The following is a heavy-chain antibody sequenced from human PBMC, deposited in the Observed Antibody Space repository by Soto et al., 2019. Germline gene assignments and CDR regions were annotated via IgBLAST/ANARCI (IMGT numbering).Heavy chain of an antibody. CDR1: GYTFSDSA. CDR2: IRSKANNYAT. J-gene: IGHJ4*02. D-gene: IGHD1-26*01. CDR3: ARLWSEREPNFDY. V-gene: IGHV3-73*02. Sequence: EVQLVESGGGLVQPGGSLKLSCAASGYTFSDSAMHWVRQASGKGLEWVGRIRSKANNYATVYGASVRGRSTIFRDDSKNTAYLQMNSLKTEDTAVYYCARLWSEREPNFDYWGQGTLVSVSS.